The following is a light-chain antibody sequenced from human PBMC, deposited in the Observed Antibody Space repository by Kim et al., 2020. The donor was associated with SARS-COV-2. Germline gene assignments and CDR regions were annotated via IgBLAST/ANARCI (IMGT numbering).Light chain of an antibody. CDR3: QSYDSNNWV. V-gene: IGLV6-57*03. Sequence: GKTVHISCTRSGGSMASNYVEWYQQRPGSAPTTVIYEDNRRPSGVPDRFSGSIDSSSNSASLTISGLKTEDEADYYCQSYDSNNWVFGGGTQLTVL. CDR1: GGSMASNY. CDR2: EDN. J-gene: IGLJ3*02.